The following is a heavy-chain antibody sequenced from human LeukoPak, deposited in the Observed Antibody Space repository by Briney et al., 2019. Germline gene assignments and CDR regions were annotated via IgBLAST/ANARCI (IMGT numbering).Heavy chain of an antibody. D-gene: IGHD2-15*01. CDR3: ARKAGYCSGGSCSNWFDP. J-gene: IGHJ5*02. V-gene: IGHV1-46*03. CDR1: GYTFISYY. Sequence: GASLKVSLKASGYTFISYYMHWVRQAPAQASDWMALINPSGGSTSYAQKFQGRVTMTRDTSTSTVYMELSSLRSEDTAVYYCARKAGYCSGGSCSNWFDPWGQGTLVTVSS. CDR2: INPSGGST.